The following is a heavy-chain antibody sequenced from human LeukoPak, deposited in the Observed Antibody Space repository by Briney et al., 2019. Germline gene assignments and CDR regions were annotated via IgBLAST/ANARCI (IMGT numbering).Heavy chain of an antibody. V-gene: IGHV1-18*01. D-gene: IGHD3-10*01. CDR3: ARVPNMVRGIIPPYYYYYMDV. Sequence: GASVKVSCKASGYTFSTYGISWARQAPGQGLEWMGWISPYNGNTKYAQKFQGRVTMTTDTSTSTAYMDLRSPRSDDTAVYYCARVPNMVRGIIPPYYYYYMDVWGKGTTVTISS. J-gene: IGHJ6*03. CDR1: GYTFSTYG. CDR2: ISPYNGNT.